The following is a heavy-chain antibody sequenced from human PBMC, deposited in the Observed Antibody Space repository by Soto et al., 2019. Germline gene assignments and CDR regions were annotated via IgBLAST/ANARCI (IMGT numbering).Heavy chain of an antibody. Sequence: NPSETLSLTCAVYGGSFSGYYWSWIRQPPGKGLEWIGEINHSGSTNYNPSLKSRVTISVDTSKNQFSLKLSSVTAADTAVYYCARGRKSRIAARVRAFDYWGKGTLVTVSS. CDR3: ARGRKSRIAARVRAFDY. CDR2: INHSGST. CDR1: GGSFSGYY. V-gene: IGHV4-34*01. J-gene: IGHJ4*02. D-gene: IGHD6-6*01.